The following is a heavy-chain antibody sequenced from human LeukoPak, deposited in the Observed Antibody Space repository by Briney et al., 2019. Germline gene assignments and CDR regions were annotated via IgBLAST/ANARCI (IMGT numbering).Heavy chain of an antibody. CDR3: ARLGYGEYLFYSDY. V-gene: IGHV4-59*01. J-gene: IGHJ4*02. D-gene: IGHD4-17*01. CDR1: GGSISNYY. Sequence: SETLSLTCTVSGGSISNYYWSWIRQPPGKGLEWIGDISYSGSTNYNPSLKSRVTISVDTSKNQFSLRLSSVTAADTAVYYCARLGYGEYLFYSDYWGQGTLVTVSS. CDR2: ISYSGST.